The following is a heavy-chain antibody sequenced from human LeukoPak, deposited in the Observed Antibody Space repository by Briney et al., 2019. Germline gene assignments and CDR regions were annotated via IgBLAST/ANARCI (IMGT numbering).Heavy chain of an antibody. D-gene: IGHD6-19*01. Sequence: PGRSLRLSCAASGFAFSSYGMHWVRQAPGKGLEWVAVISYDGSNKYYADSVKGRFTISRDNSKNTLYLQMNSLRAEDTAVYYCAKTLPSSGWDFDYWGQGTLVTVSS. CDR1: GFAFSSYG. V-gene: IGHV3-30*18. J-gene: IGHJ4*02. CDR2: ISYDGSNK. CDR3: AKTLPSSGWDFDY.